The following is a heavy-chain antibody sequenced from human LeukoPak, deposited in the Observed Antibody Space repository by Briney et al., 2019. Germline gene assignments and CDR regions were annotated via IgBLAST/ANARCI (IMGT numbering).Heavy chain of an antibody. J-gene: IGHJ4*02. V-gene: IGHV1-18*01. CDR2: ISAYNGNT. Sequence: ASVKVSCKASGYTFTSYGISWVRQAPGQGLEWIGWISAYNGNTNYAQKLQGRVTMTTDTSTSTAYMELRSLRSDDTAVYYCARKVYSSDTYYFDYWGQGTLVTVSS. CDR1: GYTFTSYG. CDR3: ARKVYSSDTYYFDY. D-gene: IGHD3-22*01.